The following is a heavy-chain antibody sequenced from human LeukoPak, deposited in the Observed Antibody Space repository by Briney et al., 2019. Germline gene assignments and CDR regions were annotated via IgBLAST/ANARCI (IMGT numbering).Heavy chain of an antibody. J-gene: IGHJ4*02. D-gene: IGHD5-24*01. V-gene: IGHV3-30*04. CDR2: ISYDGSNK. CDR1: GFTFSSYA. Sequence: GGSLRLSCAASGFTFSSYAMHWVRQAPGKGLEWVAVISYDGSNKYHADSVKGRFTISRDNSKNTLYLQMNSLRADDTAVYYCAKSGYNRFDYWGQGTLVTVSS. CDR3: AKSGYNRFDY.